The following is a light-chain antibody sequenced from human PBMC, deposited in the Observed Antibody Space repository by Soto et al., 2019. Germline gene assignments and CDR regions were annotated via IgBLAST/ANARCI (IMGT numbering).Light chain of an antibody. CDR1: QSVSSY. CDR2: DAS. J-gene: IGKJ2*01. Sequence: EIVLTQSPATLSLSPGERATLSCRASQSVSSYLAWYQQKPGQAPRLLIYDASNRATGIPARFSGSGSGTDFTLTISSREPEDFAVYYCQQRSNLPPTFGQGTKLEIK. CDR3: QQRSNLPPT. V-gene: IGKV3-11*01.